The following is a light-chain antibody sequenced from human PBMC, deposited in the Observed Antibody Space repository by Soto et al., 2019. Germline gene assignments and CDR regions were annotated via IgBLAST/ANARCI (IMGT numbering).Light chain of an antibody. Sequence: QPALTQPASVSECPGQSIAISCTGTSSDVGGYSYVSWYQQQPGKAPKLVISDVSNRPSGVSDRFSGSKSGNTASLTISGLQTEDEADYYCASYTTSSTYVFGTGTKVTVL. CDR3: ASYTTSSTYV. CDR2: DVS. V-gene: IGLV2-14*01. J-gene: IGLJ1*01. CDR1: SSDVGGYSY.